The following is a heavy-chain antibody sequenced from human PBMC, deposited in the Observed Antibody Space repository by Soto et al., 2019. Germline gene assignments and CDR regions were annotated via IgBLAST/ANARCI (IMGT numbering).Heavy chain of an antibody. CDR2: IYYRGST. Sequence: QLQLQESGPGLVKPSETLSLTCTVSGGSISSSSYYWGWIRQPPGKGLEWIGSIYYRGSTYYNPSLKSRVTISVDTSKNQFSLKLSSVTAADTAVYYCARQAAGSIYYYYYYGMDVWGQGTTVTVSS. CDR1: GGSISSSSYY. V-gene: IGHV4-39*01. D-gene: IGHD6-13*01. CDR3: ARQAAGSIYYYYYYGMDV. J-gene: IGHJ6*02.